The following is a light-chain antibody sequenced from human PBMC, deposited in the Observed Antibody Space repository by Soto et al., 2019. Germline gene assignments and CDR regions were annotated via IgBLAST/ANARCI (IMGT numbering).Light chain of an antibody. CDR3: GTWDSSLSARV. CDR1: SSNIGNNY. J-gene: IGLJ3*02. V-gene: IGLV1-51*02. CDR2: ENN. Sequence: QSVLTQPPSVSAAPGQKVTICCSGSSSNIGNNYVSWYQQLPGTAPKLLIYENNKRPSGIPDRFSGSKSGTSATLGITGLQTGDEADYYCGTWDSSLSARVFGGGTKLTVL.